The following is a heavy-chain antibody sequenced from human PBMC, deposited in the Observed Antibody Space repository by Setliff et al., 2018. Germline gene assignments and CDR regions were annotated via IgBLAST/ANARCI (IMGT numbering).Heavy chain of an antibody. J-gene: IGHJ4*02. V-gene: IGHV1-69*13. Sequence: SVKVSCKASGGTFSSYAISWVRQAPGQGLEWMGGIIATVGGVSYAQKFQGRVTITADESTTTVYMELSSLTSEDTAMYYCAGDPRDVYRRGGDCWGPGTLVTVSS. CDR3: AGDPRDVYRRGGDC. D-gene: IGHD4-4*01. CDR2: IIATVGGV. CDR1: GGTFSSYA.